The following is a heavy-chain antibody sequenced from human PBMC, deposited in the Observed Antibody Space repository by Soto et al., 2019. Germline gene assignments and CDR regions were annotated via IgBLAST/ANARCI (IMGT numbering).Heavy chain of an antibody. J-gene: IGHJ1*01. CDR1: GGSISSYY. CDR2: IYYSGST. D-gene: IGHD6-13*01. Sequence: SETLSLTCTVSGGSISSYYWSWIRQPPGKGLEWIGYIYYSGSTNYNPSLKSRVTISVDTSKNQFSLKLSSVTAADTAVYYCAAGAAADIPRAEYFQHWGQGTLVTVSS. V-gene: IGHV4-59*08. CDR3: AAGAAADIPRAEYFQH.